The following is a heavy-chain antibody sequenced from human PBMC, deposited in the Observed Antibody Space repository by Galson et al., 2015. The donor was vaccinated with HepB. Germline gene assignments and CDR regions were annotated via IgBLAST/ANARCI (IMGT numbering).Heavy chain of an antibody. CDR1: GFTFSSYS. CDR2: ISSSSTYI. J-gene: IGHJ4*02. V-gene: IGHV3-21*01. Sequence: SLRLSCAASGFTFSSYSMNWVRQAPGKGLEWVSSISSSSTYIYYADSVKGRFTISRDNAKNSLYLQMNSLRAEDTAVYYCARDLVPQGLLWFGGAFDYWGQGTLVTVSS. D-gene: IGHD3-10*01. CDR3: ARDLVPQGLLWFGGAFDY.